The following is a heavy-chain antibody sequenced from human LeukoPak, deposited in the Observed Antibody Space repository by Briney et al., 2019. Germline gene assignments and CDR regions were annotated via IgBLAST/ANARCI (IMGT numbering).Heavy chain of an antibody. Sequence: PSETLSLTCAVYGGSFSGYYWSWIRQPPGKGLEWIGEINHSGSTNYNPSLKSRVTISVDTSENQFSLKLSSVTAADTAVYYCATHYSSSWYGLAFDIWGQGTMVTVSS. V-gene: IGHV4-34*01. CDR3: ATHYSSSWYGLAFDI. CDR1: GGSFSGYY. J-gene: IGHJ3*02. CDR2: INHSGST. D-gene: IGHD6-13*01.